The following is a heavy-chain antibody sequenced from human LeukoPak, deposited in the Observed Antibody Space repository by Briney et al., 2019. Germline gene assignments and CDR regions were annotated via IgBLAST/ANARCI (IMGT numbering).Heavy chain of an antibody. V-gene: IGHV3-20*01. CDR3: ARDGIAAAGSYYYYGMDV. Sequence: GGSLRLSCAASGFTYDDYGMSWVRQAPGKGLEWVSGINWKGGSTGYADSVKGRFTISRDNAKNSLYLQMNSLRAEDTALYHCARDGIAAAGSYYYYGMDVWGQGTTVTVSS. CDR2: INWKGGST. J-gene: IGHJ6*02. D-gene: IGHD6-13*01. CDR1: GFTYDDYG.